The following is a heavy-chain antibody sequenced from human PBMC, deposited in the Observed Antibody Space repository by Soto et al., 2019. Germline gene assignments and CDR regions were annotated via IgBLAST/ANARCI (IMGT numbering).Heavy chain of an antibody. CDR3: ARGPWLAS. CDR2: INTVNGHP. D-gene: IGHD6-19*01. J-gene: IGHJ5*02. Sequence: QVQLVQSGAEVKKPGASVKVSCKASGYNFTDYLIHWLRQAPGQRPEWMGWINTVNGHPEYSLRFQGRVTISSDTSASTAYMEVNSLKSEDTAVYYCARGPWLASWGQGTPVIVSS. V-gene: IGHV1-3*04. CDR1: GYNFTDYL.